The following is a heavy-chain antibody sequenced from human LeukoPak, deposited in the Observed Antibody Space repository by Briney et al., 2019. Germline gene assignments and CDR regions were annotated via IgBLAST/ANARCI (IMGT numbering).Heavy chain of an antibody. CDR3: AREGGYGGVFDY. CDR2: ISNDGSNK. J-gene: IGHJ4*02. Sequence: GRSLRLSCAASGFTFSSCAMHWVRQAPGKGLEWVAIISNDGSNKYYADSVKGRFTISRDNTKNSLYLQMNSLRAEDTAVYYCAREGGYGGVFDYWGQGTLVTVSS. D-gene: IGHD5-12*01. V-gene: IGHV3-30*03. CDR1: GFTFSSCA.